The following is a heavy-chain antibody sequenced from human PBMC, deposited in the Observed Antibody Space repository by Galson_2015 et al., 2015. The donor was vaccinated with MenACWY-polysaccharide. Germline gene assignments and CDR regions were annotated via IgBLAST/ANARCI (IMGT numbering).Heavy chain of an antibody. CDR2: IFWDDDK. V-gene: IGHV2-5*02. J-gene: IGHJ4*01. CDR3: ARRGDATGRFDY. D-gene: IGHD2-21*01. Sequence: PALVRPTPTLTLTCSFSGFSLSTSGVGVGWIRQPPGQALEWLALIFWDDDKRHSPSLKSRLTITKDTSKNQVVLTMTNMDPVDTGTYYCARRGDATGRFDYWGQGTLVTVSS. CDR1: GFSLSTSGVG.